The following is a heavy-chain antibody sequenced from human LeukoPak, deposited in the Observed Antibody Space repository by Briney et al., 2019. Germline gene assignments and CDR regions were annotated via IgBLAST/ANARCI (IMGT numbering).Heavy chain of an antibody. CDR1: GGSISSYY. Sequence: SETLSLTCTVSGGSISSYYWSWIRQPPGKGLEWIGYIYYSGSTNYSPSLKSRVTISVDTSKNQFSLKLRSVTAADTAVYYCARENYFDYWGQGTVVTVSS. CDR3: ARENYFDY. J-gene: IGHJ4*02. CDR2: IYYSGST. V-gene: IGHV4-59*01.